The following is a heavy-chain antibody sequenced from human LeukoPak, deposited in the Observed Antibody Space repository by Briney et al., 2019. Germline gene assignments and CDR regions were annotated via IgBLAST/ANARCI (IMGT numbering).Heavy chain of an antibody. V-gene: IGHV3-64*01. J-gene: IGHJ3*02. CDR3: ARVYSGDYLLGAFAI. D-gene: IGHD1-26*01. CDR1: GFTFSIYA. Sequence: QTGGSLRLSCAASGFTFSIYAMYWVRQAPEKALEYGSVISSNGDVTYFANSVKGRFTIPRDNSKNTLYLQMGSLRAKDMAVYYCARVYSGDYLLGAFAIWGQGTMVTVSS. CDR2: ISSNGDVT.